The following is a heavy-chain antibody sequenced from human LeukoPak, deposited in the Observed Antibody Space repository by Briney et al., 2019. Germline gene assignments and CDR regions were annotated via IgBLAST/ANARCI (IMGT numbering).Heavy chain of an antibody. D-gene: IGHD1-26*01. CDR3: ARDGVSSGNYFQMDV. CDR1: GGTISRGNFY. V-gene: IGHV4-61*02. CDR2: IYTFGTT. Sequence: SETLSLTCTVSGGTISRGNFYWSWIRQPAGKGLEWIGRIYTFGTTNYNPSLKSRVTMSIDTSKNQFSLNLTSVTASDTAVYYCARDGVSSGNYFQMDVWGEGTTVTV. J-gene: IGHJ6*03.